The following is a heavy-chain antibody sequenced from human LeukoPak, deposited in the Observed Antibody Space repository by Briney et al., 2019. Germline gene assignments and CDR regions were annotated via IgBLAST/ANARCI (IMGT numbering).Heavy chain of an antibody. J-gene: IGHJ4*02. CDR2: IYYSGST. CDR3: ASYSGSYGDFDY. CDR1: GGSISSYY. V-gene: IGHV4-59*08. Sequence: PSETLSLTFTVSGGSISSYYWSWIRQPPGKGLEWIGYIYYSGSTNYNPSLKSRVTISVDTSKNQFSLKLSSVTAADTAVYYCASYSGSYGDFDYWGQGTLVTVSS. D-gene: IGHD1-26*01.